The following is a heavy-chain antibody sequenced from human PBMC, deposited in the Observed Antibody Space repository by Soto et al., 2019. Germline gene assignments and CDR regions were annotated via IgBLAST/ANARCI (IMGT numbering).Heavy chain of an antibody. CDR3: ARDIASYAYGEGY. J-gene: IGHJ4*02. CDR2: INYSGST. D-gene: IGHD2-15*01. Sequence: SETLSLTCAVYGGSFANYYWNWIRQPPGKGLEWIGEINYSGSTDYNPSLESRVTMSVETSRNQFSLKLSSVTAADTAVYYCARDIASYAYGEGYWGQGIQVTVSS. CDR1: GGSFANYY. V-gene: IGHV4-34*01.